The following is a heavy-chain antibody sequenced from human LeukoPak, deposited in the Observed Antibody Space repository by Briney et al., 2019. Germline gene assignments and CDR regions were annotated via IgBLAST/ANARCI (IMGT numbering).Heavy chain of an antibody. CDR3: AKGIVGTPIDY. Sequence: GGSLRLSCAASGFTFSSYAMNWVRQAPGKGLEWVSYISSSSSTIYYADSVKGRFTISRDNAKNSLYLQMNSLRAEDTAVYYCAKGIVGTPIDYWGQGTLVTVSS. CDR2: ISSSSSTI. CDR1: GFTFSSYA. V-gene: IGHV3-48*01. J-gene: IGHJ4*02. D-gene: IGHD1-26*01.